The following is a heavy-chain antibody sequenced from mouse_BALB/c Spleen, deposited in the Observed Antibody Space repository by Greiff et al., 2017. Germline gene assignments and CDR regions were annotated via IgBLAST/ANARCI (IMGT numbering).Heavy chain of an antibody. Sequence: VKLQESGPELVKPGASVKISCKASGYAFSSSWLNWVQQRPGQGLEWIGRIYPGDGDTNYNGKFKGKATLTADKSSSTAYMQRSSLTSVDSAVYFCARGGYGYEAYWGQGTLVTVSA. CDR1: GYAFSSSW. CDR3: ARGGYGYEAY. D-gene: IGHD1-2*01. CDR2: IYPGDGDT. J-gene: IGHJ3*01. V-gene: IGHV1-82*01.